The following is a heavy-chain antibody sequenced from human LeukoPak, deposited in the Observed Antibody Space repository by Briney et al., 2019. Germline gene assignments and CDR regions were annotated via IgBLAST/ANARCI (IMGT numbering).Heavy chain of an antibody. Sequence: SETLPLTCIVSGGSIRSYYWNWIRQPAGKGLEWIGRIYTTGITNYNPSLKSRVTMSVDTSKNDFSLKLSSVTAADTAVYYCARDRDWNYWFDAWGQGTLVTVST. CDR2: IYTTGIT. J-gene: IGHJ5*02. CDR3: ARDRDWNYWFDA. D-gene: IGHD1-7*01. V-gene: IGHV4-4*07. CDR1: GGSIRSYY.